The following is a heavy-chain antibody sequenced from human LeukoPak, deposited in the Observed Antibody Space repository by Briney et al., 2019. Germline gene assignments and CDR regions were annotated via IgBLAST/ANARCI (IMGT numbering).Heavy chain of an antibody. V-gene: IGHV3-21*01. CDR2: ISSSSSYI. CDR3: ARVGELGYCSSTSCYYYMDV. CDR1: GFTFSSYS. Sequence: PGGSLRLSCAASGFTFSSYSMNWVRQAPGKGLEWVSSISSSSSYIYYADSVKGRFTISRDNAKNSLYLQMNSLRAEDTAVYYCARVGELGYCSSTSCYYYMDVWGKGTTVTVSS. J-gene: IGHJ6*03. D-gene: IGHD2-2*01.